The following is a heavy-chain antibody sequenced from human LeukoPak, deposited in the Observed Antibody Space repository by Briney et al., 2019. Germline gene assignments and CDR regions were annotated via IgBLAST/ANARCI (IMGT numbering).Heavy chain of an antibody. CDR1: GYTFTRYG. D-gene: IGHD5-18*01. Sequence: ASVKVSCKASGYTFTRYGISWVRQAPGQGLEWMGWISAYNGNTNYAQKLQGRVTMTTDTSTSTAYMELRSLRSDDTAVYYCAREGRRGYSYGYSHPDYWGQGTLVTVSS. CDR2: ISAYNGNT. J-gene: IGHJ4*02. CDR3: AREGRRGYSYGYSHPDY. V-gene: IGHV1-18*01.